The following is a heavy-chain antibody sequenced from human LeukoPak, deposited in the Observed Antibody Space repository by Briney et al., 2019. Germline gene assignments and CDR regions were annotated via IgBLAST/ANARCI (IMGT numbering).Heavy chain of an antibody. CDR2: VYASGST. CDR1: GGSISSSSYY. V-gene: IGHV4-61*02. J-gene: IGHJ3*02. D-gene: IGHD5-18*01. CDR3: ARDRRYSYGYDAFDI. Sequence: SETLSLTCTVSGGSISSSSYYWSWIRQPAGKGLEWIGRVYASGSTDYNPSLKSRVTISVDTSKNQFSLKLSSVTAADTAMYYCARDRRYSYGYDAFDIWGQGTMVTVSS.